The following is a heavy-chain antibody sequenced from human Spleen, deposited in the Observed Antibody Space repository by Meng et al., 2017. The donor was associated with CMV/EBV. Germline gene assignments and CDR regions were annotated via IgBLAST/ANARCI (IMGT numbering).Heavy chain of an antibody. Sequence: ASVKVSCKASGYTFTSYGISWVRQAPGQGLEWMGWINPNSGGTNYAQKFQGRVTMTRDTSISTAYMELSSLRSEDTAVYYCARVTSVGARGDWGQGTLVTVSS. D-gene: IGHD2-2*01. CDR1: GYTFTSYG. J-gene: IGHJ4*02. CDR2: INPNSGGT. V-gene: IGHV1-2*02. CDR3: ARVTSVGARGD.